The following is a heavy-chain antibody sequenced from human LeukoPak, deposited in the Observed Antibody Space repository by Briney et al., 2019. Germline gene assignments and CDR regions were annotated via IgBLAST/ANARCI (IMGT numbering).Heavy chain of an antibody. J-gene: IGHJ6*03. V-gene: IGHV1-2*06. Sequence: ASVEVSCKASGYTFTGYYMHWVRQAPGQGLEWMGRINPNSGGTNYAQKFQGRVTMTRDTSISTAYMELSRLRSDDTAVYYCAREAGGSYYEGPYYYYYYMDVWGKGTTVTVSS. CDR3: AREAGGSYYEGPYYYYYYMDV. CDR1: GYTFTGYY. D-gene: IGHD1-26*01. CDR2: INPNSGGT.